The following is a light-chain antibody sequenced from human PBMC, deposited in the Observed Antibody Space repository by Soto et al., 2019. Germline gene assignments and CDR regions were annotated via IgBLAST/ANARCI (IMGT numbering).Light chain of an antibody. CDR3: QPYNSYSPYT. V-gene: IGKV1-5*01. Sequence: DIQMTQSPSTLSASVGDSVTITCRASQSISSWLAWYQQKPGKAPKLLIYDASSLESGVPSRFSGSGSRTDFSLPIFSLQRYDFANYYCQPYNSYSPYTFGQGTKLEIK. CDR1: QSISSW. CDR2: DAS. J-gene: IGKJ2*01.